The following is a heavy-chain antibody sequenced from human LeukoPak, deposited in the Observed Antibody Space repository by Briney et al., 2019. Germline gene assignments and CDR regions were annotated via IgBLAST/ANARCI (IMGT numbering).Heavy chain of an antibody. CDR3: ARSHAASLDAFDI. Sequence: SPSQTLSLTCTVSGGSISSGDYYWSWIRQPPGKGLEWIGYIYYSGSTYYNPSLKSRVTISVDTSKNQFSLKLSSVTAADTAVYYCARSHAASLDAFDIWGQGTLVTVSS. J-gene: IGHJ3*02. CDR2: IYYSGST. D-gene: IGHD6-6*01. CDR1: GGSISSGDYY. V-gene: IGHV4-30-4*01.